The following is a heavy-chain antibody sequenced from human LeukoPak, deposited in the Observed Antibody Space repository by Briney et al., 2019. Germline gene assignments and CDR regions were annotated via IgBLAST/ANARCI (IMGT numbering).Heavy chain of an antibody. J-gene: IGHJ4*02. CDR3: ARQEAMDITMVRGVTLDY. Sequence: PGGSLRLSCAASGFTFSSYAMSWVRQAPGKGLEWAANIKQDGSEKYYVDSVKGRFTISRDNAKNSLYLQMNSLRAEDTAVCYCARQEAMDITMVRGVTLDYWGQGTLVTVSS. V-gene: IGHV3-7*01. CDR2: IKQDGSEK. D-gene: IGHD3-10*01. CDR1: GFTFSSYA.